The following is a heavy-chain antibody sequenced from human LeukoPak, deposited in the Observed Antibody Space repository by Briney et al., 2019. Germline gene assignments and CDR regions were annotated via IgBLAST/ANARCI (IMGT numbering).Heavy chain of an antibody. D-gene: IGHD2-15*01. Sequence: GGSLRLSCAGSGFTFRNYWMNWVRQAPGKGLEWVANIEEDGSEKYYADSVKGRFTVSRDNAKNSLYLQINSLRADDTAVYYCARAASRSGGSCYLYWGQGTLVTVSS. V-gene: IGHV3-7*01. CDR2: IEEDGSEK. CDR3: ARAASRSGGSCYLY. CDR1: GFTFRNYW. J-gene: IGHJ4*02.